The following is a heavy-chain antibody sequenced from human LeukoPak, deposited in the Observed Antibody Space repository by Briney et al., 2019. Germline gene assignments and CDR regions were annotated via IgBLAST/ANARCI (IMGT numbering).Heavy chain of an antibody. Sequence: PGGSLRLSCAASGFTFGSYGVHWVRQAPGKGLEWVAVISYDGNNKYYADSVKGRFTISRDNSKNTLYLQMNSLRAEDTAVYYCAKDMAGTAVYWGQGTLVTVSS. CDR2: ISYDGNNK. J-gene: IGHJ4*02. CDR3: AKDMAGTAVY. CDR1: GFTFGSYG. D-gene: IGHD6-19*01. V-gene: IGHV3-30*18.